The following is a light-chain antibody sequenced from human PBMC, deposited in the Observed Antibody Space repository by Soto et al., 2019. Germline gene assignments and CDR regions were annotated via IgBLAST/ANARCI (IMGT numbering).Light chain of an antibody. V-gene: IGLV8-61*01. CDR2: STN. Sequence: QTVVTQEPSFSVSPGGTVTLTCGLSSGSVSTSYYPNWYQQTPGQASRTLIYSTNIRSSGVPDRFSGSILGNKAALTITGAQADDESDYYCVLYMGSGIWVFGGGTKLTVL. CDR3: VLYMGSGIWV. CDR1: SGSVSTSYY. J-gene: IGLJ3*02.